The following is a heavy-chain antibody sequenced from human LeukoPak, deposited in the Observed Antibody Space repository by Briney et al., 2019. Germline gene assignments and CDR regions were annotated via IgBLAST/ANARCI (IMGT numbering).Heavy chain of an antibody. D-gene: IGHD4-17*01. CDR1: GFTFSSYS. CDR3: ARDGTPVTTDY. CDR2: ISSSSSYI. Sequence: GGALRLSCAASGFTFSSYSMNWVRQAPGKGLEWVSSISSSSSYIYYADSVKGRFTISRDNAKNSLYLQMNSLRAEDTAVYYCARDGTPVTTDYWGQGTLVTVSS. V-gene: IGHV3-21*01. J-gene: IGHJ4*02.